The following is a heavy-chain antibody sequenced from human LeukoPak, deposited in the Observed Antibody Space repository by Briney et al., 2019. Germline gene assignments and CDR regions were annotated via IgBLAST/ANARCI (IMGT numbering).Heavy chain of an antibody. CDR2: ISRGGIPT. J-gene: IGHJ4*02. V-gene: IGHV3-11*04. CDR1: GFTFSDFY. D-gene: IGHD2-2*01. Sequence: GGSLRLSCAASGFTFSDFYMSWVRQAPGKGLEWISYISRGGIPTYSDSVKGRFTISRDIAKNSHYLQMNSLRAEDTAVYYCARGYCSSTSCGHDYWGQGTLVTVSS. CDR3: ARGYCSSTSCGHDY.